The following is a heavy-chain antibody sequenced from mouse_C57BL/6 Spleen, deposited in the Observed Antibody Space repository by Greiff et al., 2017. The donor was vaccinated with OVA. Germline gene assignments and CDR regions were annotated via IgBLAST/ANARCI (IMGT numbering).Heavy chain of an antibody. J-gene: IGHJ1*03. CDR2: ISYDGSN. CDR1: GYSITSGYY. CDR3: ARLYYDYDWWYFDV. V-gene: IGHV3-6*01. Sequence: EVKLMESGPGLVKPSQSLSLTCSVTGYSITSGYYWNWIRQFPGNKLEWMGYISYDGSNNYNPSLKNRISITRDTSKNQFFLKLNSVTTEDTATYYCARLYYDYDWWYFDVWGTGTTVTVSS. D-gene: IGHD2-4*01.